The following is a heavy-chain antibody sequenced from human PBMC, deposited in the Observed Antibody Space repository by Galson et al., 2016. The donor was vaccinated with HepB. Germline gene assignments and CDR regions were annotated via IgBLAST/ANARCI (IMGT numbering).Heavy chain of an antibody. CDR3: ARDYVPGA. J-gene: IGHJ5*02. V-gene: IGHV3-48*04. CDR2: ISSASSIK. Sequence: SLRLSCADSGFTFNTYGMNWVRQAPGKGLEWVSYISSASSIKYYADSVKGRFTISRDNARHSLYLEMNSLRGEDTAMYHCARDYVPGAWGQGVLVTVSS. CDR1: GFTFNTYG. D-gene: IGHD3-10*01.